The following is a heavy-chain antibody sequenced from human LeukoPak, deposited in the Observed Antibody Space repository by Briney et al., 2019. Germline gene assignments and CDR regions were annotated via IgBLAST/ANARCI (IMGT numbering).Heavy chain of an antibody. V-gene: IGHV1-69*05. J-gene: IGHJ4*02. Sequence: ASVKVSCKASGGTFSSYAISWVRQAPGQGLEWTGRIIPIFGTANYAQKFQGRVTITTDESTSTAYMELSSLRSEDTAVYYCAGQIVLTDYFDYWGQGTLVTVSS. CDR2: IIPIFGTA. D-gene: IGHD2-8*01. CDR3: AGQIVLTDYFDY. CDR1: GGTFSSYA.